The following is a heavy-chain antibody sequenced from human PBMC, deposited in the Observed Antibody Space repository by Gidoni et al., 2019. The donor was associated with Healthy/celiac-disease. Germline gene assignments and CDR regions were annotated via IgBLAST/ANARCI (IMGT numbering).Heavy chain of an antibody. CDR1: GFTFSSYD. CDR2: IGTAGDT. CDR3: ASGYSSSIDY. D-gene: IGHD6-13*01. V-gene: IGHV3-13*01. Sequence: EVQLVESGGGLVQPGGSMRLSCEASGFTFSSYDMHWVRQATGKGLEWVSAIGTAGDTYYPGSVKCRFTISRENAKNSLYLQMISLRAGDTAVYYCASGYSSSIDYWGQGTLVTVSS. J-gene: IGHJ4*02.